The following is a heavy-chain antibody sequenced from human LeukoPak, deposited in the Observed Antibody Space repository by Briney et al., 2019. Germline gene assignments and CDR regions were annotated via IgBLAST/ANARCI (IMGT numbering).Heavy chain of an antibody. CDR2: IKQDGSEQ. Sequence: GGSLRLSCAASGFTFSKYWMSWVRQAPGKGLEWVGNIKQDGSEQYYVDSMSGRFTISRDNAKNSLYLQMSSLRAEDTAVYYCARSTAGLDYWGQGTLVTVSS. CDR1: GFTFSKYW. CDR3: ARSTAGLDY. V-gene: IGHV3-7*01. D-gene: IGHD1-1*01. J-gene: IGHJ4*02.